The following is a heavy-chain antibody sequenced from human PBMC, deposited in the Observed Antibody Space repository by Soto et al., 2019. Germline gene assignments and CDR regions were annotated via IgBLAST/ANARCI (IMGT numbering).Heavy chain of an antibody. D-gene: IGHD3-9*01. V-gene: IGHV4-59*01. CDR2: IYYSGST. CDR1: GGSISSFY. J-gene: IGHJ3*02. Sequence: SGTLSLTCTVSGGSISSFYWSWIRQPPGEGLEWIGYIYYSGSTNYNPSLKSRVTISVDTSKNQLSLKLSSVTAAAPAVYDVPRDSGGFITGECDLLARGVEFDSGGQGTMVTVSS. CDR3: PRDSGGFITGECDLLARGVEFDS.